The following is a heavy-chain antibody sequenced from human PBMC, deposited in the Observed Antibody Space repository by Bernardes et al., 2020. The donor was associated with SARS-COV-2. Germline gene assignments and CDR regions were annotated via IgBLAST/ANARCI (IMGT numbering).Heavy chain of an antibody. CDR3: ARRITIFGVVIYYYMDV. CDR2: ISSSSSYI. J-gene: IGHJ6*03. V-gene: IGHV3-21*01. D-gene: IGHD3-3*01. Sequence: GSRRLSGASSRFTCRSYSITWVLPSPGKWLEWVSSISSSSSYIYYADSVKGRFTISRDNAKNSLYLQMNSLRAEDTAVYYCARRITIFGVVIYYYMDVWGKGTTVTVSS. CDR1: RFTCRSYS.